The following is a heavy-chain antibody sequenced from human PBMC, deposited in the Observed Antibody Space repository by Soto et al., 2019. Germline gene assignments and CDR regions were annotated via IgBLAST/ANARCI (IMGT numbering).Heavy chain of an antibody. CDR2: IGTAGDT. V-gene: IGHV3-13*01. D-gene: IGHD4-17*01. CDR1: GFTFSSYD. Sequence: GGSLRLSCAASGFTFSSYDMHWVRQATGKGLEWVSAIGTAGDTYYPGSVKGRFTISRENAKNSLYLQMNSLRAGDTAVYYCARERYGDRSYYFDYWGQGTLVTVSS. CDR3: ARERYGDRSYYFDY. J-gene: IGHJ4*02.